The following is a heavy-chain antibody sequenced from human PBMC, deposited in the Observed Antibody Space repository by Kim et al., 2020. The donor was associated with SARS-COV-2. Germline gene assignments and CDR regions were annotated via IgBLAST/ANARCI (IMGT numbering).Heavy chain of an antibody. CDR2: IHRNDDER. CDR1: GFTFSSYA. D-gene: IGHD3-10*01. J-gene: IGHJ4*02. CDR3: AKGLGTRWFAFEY. V-gene: IGHV3-23*01. Sequence: RGSLRLSCAASGFTFSSYAMTWVRQAPGKGLEWVSTIHRNDDERYYAESVKGRFTISRDKSKNTLYLQMDSLRADDTAGYYCAKGLGTRWFAFEYGGQGT.